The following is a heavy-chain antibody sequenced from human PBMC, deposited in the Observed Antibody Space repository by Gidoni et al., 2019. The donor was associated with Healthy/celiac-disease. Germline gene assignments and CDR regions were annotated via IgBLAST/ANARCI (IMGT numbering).Heavy chain of an antibody. CDR1: GYTFTGYY. Sequence: QVQLVQSGAEVTKPGASVTVSCQASGYTFTGYYMHWVRQAPGQGLEWMGWINTNSGGTNYAQKLQGWVTMTRDTSISTAYMELSRLRSDDTAVYYCARGGYCSGGSCNDNWFDPWGQGTLVTVSS. V-gene: IGHV1-2*04. D-gene: IGHD2-15*01. CDR3: ARGGYCSGGSCNDNWFDP. CDR2: INTNSGGT. J-gene: IGHJ5*02.